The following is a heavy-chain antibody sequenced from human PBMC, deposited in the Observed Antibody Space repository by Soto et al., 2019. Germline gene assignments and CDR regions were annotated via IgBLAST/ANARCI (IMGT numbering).Heavy chain of an antibody. J-gene: IGHJ3*02. Sequence: EAQLVESGGGLVQPGGSLRLSCAAFGFTLSSYEMDWVRQAPGKGLEWVSHISRSGSPIYYADSVKGRFTISRDNAKNSVYLQMNSLRAEDTDIYYCARVYADYLIDAFDIWGQGTMVSVSS. D-gene: IGHD4-17*01. V-gene: IGHV3-48*03. CDR2: ISRSGSPI. CDR1: GFTLSSYE. CDR3: ARVYADYLIDAFDI.